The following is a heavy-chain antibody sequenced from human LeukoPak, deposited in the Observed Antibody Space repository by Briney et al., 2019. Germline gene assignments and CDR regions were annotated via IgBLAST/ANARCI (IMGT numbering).Heavy chain of an antibody. CDR1: GYTFSDYF. J-gene: IGHJ5*02. CDR3: AREGIYVGYCSGGSCPHWFDP. Sequence: ASVKVSCKASGYTFSDYFMHWVRQAPGQGLEWMGWINPHSGGTKYAQSFQDRVTMTRDTSINTAYMELSSLRSDDTAMYYCAREGIYVGYCSGGSCPHWFDPWGQGTLVIVSS. V-gene: IGHV1-2*02. CDR2: INPHSGGT. D-gene: IGHD2-15*01.